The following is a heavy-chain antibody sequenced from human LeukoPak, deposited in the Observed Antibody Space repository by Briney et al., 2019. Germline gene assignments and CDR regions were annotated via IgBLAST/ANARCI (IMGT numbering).Heavy chain of an antibody. CDR2: IYYSGST. Sequence: PSETLSLTCTVSGCSISSYYWSWIRQPPGKGLEWIGYIYYSGSTNYNPSLKSRVTISADTSQNQFSLKLSSVTAADTAVYYCASRKLGNDYWGQGTLVTVSS. J-gene: IGHJ4*02. D-gene: IGHD7-27*01. CDR1: GCSISSYY. V-gene: IGHV4-59*01. CDR3: ASRKLGNDY.